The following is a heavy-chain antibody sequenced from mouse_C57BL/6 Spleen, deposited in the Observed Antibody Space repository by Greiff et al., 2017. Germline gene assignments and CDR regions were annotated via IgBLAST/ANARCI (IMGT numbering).Heavy chain of an antibody. CDR3: VRGGSKGGYFDV. V-gene: IGHV10-3*01. CDR1: GFTFNTYA. CDR2: IRSKSSNYAT. D-gene: IGHD2-5*01. J-gene: IGHJ1*03. Sequence: EVHLVESGGGLVQPKGSLKLSCAASGFTFNTYAMHWVRQAPGKGLEWVARIRSKSSNYATYYADSVKDRFTISRDDSQSMLYLQMNNLKSEDTAMYYCVRGGSKGGYFDVWGTGTTVTVSS.